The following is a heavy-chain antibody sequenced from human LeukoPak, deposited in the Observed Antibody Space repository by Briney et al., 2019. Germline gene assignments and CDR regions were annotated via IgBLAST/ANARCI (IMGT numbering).Heavy chain of an antibody. Sequence: GESLKISCKGSGYSFTSYWIGWVRQMPGKGLEWMGIIYPADSDIRYSPSFQGQVTISADKSISTVYLQWSSLKASDTAMYYCARQEYCSGGSCYTWFDPWGQGTLVTVSS. CDR2: IYPADSDI. D-gene: IGHD2-15*01. V-gene: IGHV5-51*01. CDR1: GYSFTSYW. J-gene: IGHJ5*02. CDR3: ARQEYCSGGSCYTWFDP.